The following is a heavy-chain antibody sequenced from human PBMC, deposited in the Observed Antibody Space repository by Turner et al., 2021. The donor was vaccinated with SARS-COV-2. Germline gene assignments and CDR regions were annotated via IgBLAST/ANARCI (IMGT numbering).Heavy chain of an antibody. Sequence: QVQLVQSGAEVKKPGASVTVSCKISGYTLTELSMYWVRQAPGKGLVWMGGCDPEYGETIYAQNFQGRVTMTEETSTDTAYMELSSLRSEDTAVYFCATGYQLRVNWFDPWGQGTLVTVSS. CDR2: CDPEYGET. J-gene: IGHJ5*02. D-gene: IGHD2-2*01. CDR1: GYTLTELS. V-gene: IGHV1-24*01. CDR3: ATGYQLRVNWFDP.